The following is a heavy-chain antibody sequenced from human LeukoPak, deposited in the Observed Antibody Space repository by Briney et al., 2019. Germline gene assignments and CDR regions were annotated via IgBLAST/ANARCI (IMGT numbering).Heavy chain of an antibody. D-gene: IGHD6-6*01. Sequence: TLSLTCTVSGGSISSGGYYWSWIRQPPGKGLEWIGYIYHSGSTYYNPSLKSRVTISVDRSKNQFSLKLSSVTAADTAVYYCARTYSSSRDLVDYYFDYWGQGTLVTVSS. CDR3: ARTYSSSRDLVDYYFDY. CDR2: IYHSGST. V-gene: IGHV4-30-2*01. CDR1: GGSISSGGYY. J-gene: IGHJ4*02.